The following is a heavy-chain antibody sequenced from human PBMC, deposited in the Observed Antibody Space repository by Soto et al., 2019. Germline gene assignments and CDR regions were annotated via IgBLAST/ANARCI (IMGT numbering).Heavy chain of an antibody. CDR1: GYSFSTYD. Sequence: ASVKVSCKASGYSFSTYDISWLRQAPGQGPEWMGRISPKNGNTNYAQNFQDRVTMTADTSSSTAYMELRGLRSHDTAKYYCATSYDSGFDPWGQVTLVTVSS. D-gene: IGHD3-3*01. CDR3: ATSYDSGFDP. V-gene: IGHV1-18*04. J-gene: IGHJ5*02. CDR2: ISPKNGNT.